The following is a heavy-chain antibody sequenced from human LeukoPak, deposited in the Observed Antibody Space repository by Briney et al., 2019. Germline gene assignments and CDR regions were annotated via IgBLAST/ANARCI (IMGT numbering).Heavy chain of an antibody. CDR2: IKQDGSEK. D-gene: IGHD6-19*01. J-gene: IGHJ6*02. CDR1: GFTLSSYW. V-gene: IGHV3-7*01. Sequence: GGSLRLSCAASGFTLSSYWMSWVRQAPGKGLEWVANIKQDGSEKYYVDSVKGRFTISRDNAKNSLYLQMNSLRAEDTAVYYCARGAGAVAGHYYYYGMDVWGQGTTVTVSS. CDR3: ARGAGAVAGHYYYYGMDV.